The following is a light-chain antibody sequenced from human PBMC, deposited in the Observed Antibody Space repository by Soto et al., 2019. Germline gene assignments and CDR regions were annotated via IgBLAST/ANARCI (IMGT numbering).Light chain of an antibody. Sequence: PGERATLSCRASQRVSSGYLAWYQQKPGQAPRLLIYATSSRATGLPDRFSGSGSGTDFALTISRLEPEDFAVYYCQHYDDSPPWTFGQGTKVQIK. V-gene: IGKV3-20*01. CDR2: ATS. CDR1: QRVSSGY. J-gene: IGKJ1*01. CDR3: QHYDDSPPWT.